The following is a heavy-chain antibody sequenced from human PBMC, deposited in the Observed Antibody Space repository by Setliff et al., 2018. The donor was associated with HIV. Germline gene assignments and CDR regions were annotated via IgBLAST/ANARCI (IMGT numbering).Heavy chain of an antibody. Sequence: ASVKVSCKTSGFTLTSYVIHWVRQAPGQRLEWMGWTNAGSGNTKYSQRFQGRVTLTWDTSANTAYMELSSLRYEDTAVYYCARGSCGGCYLSDYWGQGTLVTVSS. CDR2: TNAGSGNT. CDR1: GFTLTSYV. D-gene: IGHD2-15*01. CDR3: ARGSCGGCYLSDY. J-gene: IGHJ4*02. V-gene: IGHV1-3*01.